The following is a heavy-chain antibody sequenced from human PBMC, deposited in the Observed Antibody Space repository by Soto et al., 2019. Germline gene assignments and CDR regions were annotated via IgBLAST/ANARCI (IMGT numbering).Heavy chain of an antibody. CDR1: GGSFSGYY. CDR3: ARGLISRWFDP. CDR2: INHSGST. V-gene: IGHV4-34*01. J-gene: IGHJ5*02. Sequence: PSETLSLTCAVYGGSFSGYYWSWIRQPPGKGLEWIGEINHSGSTNYNPSLKSRVTISVDTSKNQFSLKLSSVTAADTAVYYCARGLISRWFDPWGQGTLVTGSS. D-gene: IGHD2-15*01.